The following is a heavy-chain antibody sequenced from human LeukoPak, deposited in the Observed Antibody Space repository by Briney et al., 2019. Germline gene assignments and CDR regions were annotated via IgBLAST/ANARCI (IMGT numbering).Heavy chain of an antibody. CDR2: IYPGDSDT. CDR3: ARHHCSSTSCYLGYYYGMDV. CDR1: GYSFTSYW. V-gene: IGHV5-51*01. Sequence: GESLKISCKGSGYSFTSYWIGWVRQMPGKGLEWIGIIYPGDSDTRYSPSFQGQVTISADKSISTAYLQWSSLKASDTAMYYCARHHCSSTSCYLGYYYGMDVWGQGTTVTVSS. J-gene: IGHJ6*02. D-gene: IGHD2-2*01.